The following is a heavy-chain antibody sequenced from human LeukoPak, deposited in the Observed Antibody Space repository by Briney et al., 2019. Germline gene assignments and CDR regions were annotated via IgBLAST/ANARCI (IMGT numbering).Heavy chain of an antibody. CDR2: IYYSGST. CDR1: GGSISSGDYY. Sequence: PSQTLSLTCTVSGGSISSGDYYWSWIRQPPGKGLAWIGYIYYSGSTYYNPSLKSRVAISVDTSKNQFSLKLSSVTAADTAVYYCASLHGSGSYSKLDYWGQGTLVTVSS. V-gene: IGHV4-30-4*08. D-gene: IGHD3-10*01. J-gene: IGHJ4*02. CDR3: ASLHGSGSYSKLDY.